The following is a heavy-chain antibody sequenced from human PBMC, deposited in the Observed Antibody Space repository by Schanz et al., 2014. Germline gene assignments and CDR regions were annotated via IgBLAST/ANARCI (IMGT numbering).Heavy chain of an antibody. CDR3: ARDRLECGAECYSVEVFEI. V-gene: IGHV3-9*01. J-gene: IGHJ4*02. D-gene: IGHD2-21*01. CDR1: GFRFDDYA. Sequence: EVQLVESGGGLVQPGRSLRLSCVASGFRFDDYAMHWVRQAPGKGLEWVSGMSWNAGSLGYGDSVKGRFTISRDNAKNSLYLQMNSLRAEDTALYYCARDRLECGAECYSVEVFEIWGQGTLVTVSS. CDR2: MSWNAGSL.